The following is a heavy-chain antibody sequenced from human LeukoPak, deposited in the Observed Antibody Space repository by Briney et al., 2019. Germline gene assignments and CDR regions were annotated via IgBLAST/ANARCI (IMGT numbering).Heavy chain of an antibody. Sequence: ASVKVSCKASGYTFTSYGISWVRQAPGQGLEWMGLISAYNGNTNYVQNLQGRVTMTTDTSTSTAYMELSRLRSDDTAVYYCTRAVLLGTDFDYWGQGTLVTVSS. CDR1: GYTFTSYG. V-gene: IGHV1-18*01. CDR3: TRAVLLGTDFDY. D-gene: IGHD5-18*01. CDR2: ISAYNGNT. J-gene: IGHJ4*02.